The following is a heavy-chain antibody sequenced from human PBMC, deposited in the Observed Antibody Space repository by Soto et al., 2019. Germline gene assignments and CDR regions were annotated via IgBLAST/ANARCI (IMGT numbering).Heavy chain of an antibody. Sequence: GGSLRLSCAASGFTFSSYGMHWVRQAPGKGLEWVAVISYDGSNKYYADSVKGRFTISRDNSKSTLYLQMNSLRAEDTAVYYCAKDNVLRYFDWLLSLDYWGQGTLVTVSS. V-gene: IGHV3-30*18. D-gene: IGHD3-9*01. CDR3: AKDNVLRYFDWLLSLDY. J-gene: IGHJ4*02. CDR1: GFTFSSYG. CDR2: ISYDGSNK.